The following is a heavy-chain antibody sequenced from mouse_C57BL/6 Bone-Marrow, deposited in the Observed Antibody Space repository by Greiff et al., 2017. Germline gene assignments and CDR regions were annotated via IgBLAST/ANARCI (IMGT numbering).Heavy chain of an antibody. CDR2: IDPANGNT. J-gene: IGHJ4*01. CDR3: ARNYGSSLYYAMDY. Sequence: VQLQQSVAELVRPGASVKLSCTASGFNITNTYMHWVKQRPEQGLEWIGRIDPANGNTKYAPKFQGKATITADTSSNTAYLQLSSLTSEDTAVYYCARNYGSSLYYAMDYWGQGTSVTVSS. D-gene: IGHD1-1*01. V-gene: IGHV14-3*01. CDR1: GFNITNTY.